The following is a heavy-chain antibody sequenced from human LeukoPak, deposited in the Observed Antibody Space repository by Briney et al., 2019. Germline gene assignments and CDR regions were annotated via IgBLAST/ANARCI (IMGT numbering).Heavy chain of an antibody. V-gene: IGHV4-59*08. CDR3: AGSGHTAMALPHFAD. D-gene: IGHD5-18*01. CDR2: IYYSGST. CDR1: GGSISSYY. J-gene: IGHJ4*02. Sequence: SKTLSLTCTVSGGSISSYYWSWIRQPPGKGLEWIGYIYYSGSTNYNPTPKRRVTISLDTSKNQFSLKLSSGTPADTAVYYCAGSGHTAMALPHFADWGQGTLVTVSS.